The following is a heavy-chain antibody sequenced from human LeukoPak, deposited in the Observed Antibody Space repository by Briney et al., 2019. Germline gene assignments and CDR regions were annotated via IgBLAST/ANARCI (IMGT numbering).Heavy chain of an antibody. J-gene: IGHJ4*02. Sequence: ASVKVSCKASGYTFTGYYMHWVRQAPGQGLEWMGRINPNSGGTTYAQNFQGRVTMTRDTSTSTVYMELSSLTSEDTAVYYCARDFLTGAGTFDYWGQGTLVTVSS. D-gene: IGHD3-9*01. CDR3: ARDFLTGAGTFDY. V-gene: IGHV1-2*06. CDR2: INPNSGGT. CDR1: GYTFTGYY.